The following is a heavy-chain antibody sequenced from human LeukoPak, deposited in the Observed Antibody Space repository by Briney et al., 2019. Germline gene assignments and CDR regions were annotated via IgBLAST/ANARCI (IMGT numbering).Heavy chain of an antibody. Sequence: SETLSLTCAVYGGSFSANYWSWIRQPPGKGLEWIGEINHGGSKNYNPSLKSRVTISVDTSKNQFSLKLTSVTAADTAVYYCARDFDIWGQGTMVTVSS. CDR2: INHGGSK. CDR1: GGSFSANY. V-gene: IGHV4-34*01. J-gene: IGHJ3*02. CDR3: ARDFDI.